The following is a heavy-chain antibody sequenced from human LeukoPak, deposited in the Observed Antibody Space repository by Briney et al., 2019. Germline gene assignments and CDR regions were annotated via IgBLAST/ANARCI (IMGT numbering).Heavy chain of an antibody. CDR1: GGSISSYY. V-gene: IGHV4-59*08. CDR3: ARAGVWGSYRSDY. D-gene: IGHD3-16*02. CDR2: IYYSGST. Sequence: PSETLSLTCTVSGGSISSYYWSWIRQPPGKGLEWIGYIYYSGSTNYNPSLKSRVTISVDTSKNQFSLKLSSVTAADTAVYYCARAGVWGSYRSDYWGQGTLVTVSS. J-gene: IGHJ4*02.